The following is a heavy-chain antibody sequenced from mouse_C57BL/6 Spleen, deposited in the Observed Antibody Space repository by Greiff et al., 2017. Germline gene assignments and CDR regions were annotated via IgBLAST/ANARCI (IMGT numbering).Heavy chain of an antibody. Sequence: QVHVKQSGAELVKPGASVKISCKASGYAFSSYWMNWVKQRPGKGLEWIGQIYPGDGDTNYNGKFKGKATLTADKSSSTAFLQLSSLTSEDSAVYFCARFGSDDDYYAMDYWGQGTSVTVSS. V-gene: IGHV1-80*01. J-gene: IGHJ4*01. CDR3: ARFGSDDDYYAMDY. D-gene: IGHD2-12*01. CDR1: GYAFSSYW. CDR2: IYPGDGDT.